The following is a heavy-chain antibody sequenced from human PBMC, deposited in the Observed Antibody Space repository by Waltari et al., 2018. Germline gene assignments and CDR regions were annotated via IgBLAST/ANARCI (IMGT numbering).Heavy chain of an antibody. J-gene: IGHJ6*02. CDR1: GGSISSSNW. CDR3: ARDITGTTGGDYYGMDV. D-gene: IGHD1-7*01. CDR2: IYHSGST. Sequence: QVQLQESGPGLVKPSGTLSLTCAVSGGSISSSNWWSWVRPPPGKGLEWIGEIYHSGSTNYNPSLKSRVTISVDKSKNQFSLKLSSVTAADTAVYYCARDITGTTGGDYYGMDVWGQGTTVTVSS. V-gene: IGHV4-4*02.